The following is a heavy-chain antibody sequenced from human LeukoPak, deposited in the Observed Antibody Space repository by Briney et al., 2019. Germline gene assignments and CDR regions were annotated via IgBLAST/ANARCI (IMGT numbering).Heavy chain of an antibody. V-gene: IGHV4-38-2*02. Sequence: PSETLSLTCTVSGYSISSGYYWSWIRQPPGEGLEWIGEINHSGSTNYNPSLKSRVTISVDTSKNQFSLKLSSVTAADTAVYYCARGAHYGYNWFDPWGQGTLVTVSS. CDR1: GYSISSGYY. CDR3: ARGAHYGYNWFDP. D-gene: IGHD4-17*01. J-gene: IGHJ5*02. CDR2: INHSGST.